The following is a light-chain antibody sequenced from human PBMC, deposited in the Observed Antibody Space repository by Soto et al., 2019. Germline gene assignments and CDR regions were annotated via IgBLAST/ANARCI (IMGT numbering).Light chain of an antibody. CDR3: QQYGSSPGT. J-gene: IGKJ1*01. CDR1: QSVSSR. Sequence: EIVFTQSPAALAFSPWERPTLSCRASQSVSSRLAWYQQKPGQAPRLLIYGASSRATGIPDRFSGSGSGTDFTLTISRLEPEDFAVYYCQQYGSSPGTFGQGTKVDIK. CDR2: GAS. V-gene: IGKV3-20*01.